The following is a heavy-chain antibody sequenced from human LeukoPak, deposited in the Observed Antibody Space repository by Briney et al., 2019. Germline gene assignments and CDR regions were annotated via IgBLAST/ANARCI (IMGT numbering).Heavy chain of an antibody. CDR2: INHSGST. Sequence: SETLSLTCAVYGGSFSGYYWSWIRQPPGKGPEWIGEINHSGSTNYNPSLKRRVTISVDTSKNQFFPKLSSVTAADTAVYYCARGKVHTDIVVVPAPTSFDPWGQGTLVTVSS. D-gene: IGHD2-2*01. J-gene: IGHJ5*02. CDR1: GGSFSGYY. V-gene: IGHV4-34*01. CDR3: ARGKVHTDIVVVPAPTSFDP.